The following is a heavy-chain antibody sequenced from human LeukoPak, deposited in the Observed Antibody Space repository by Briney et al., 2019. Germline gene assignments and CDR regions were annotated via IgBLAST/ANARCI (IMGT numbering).Heavy chain of an antibody. Sequence: GRSLRLSCGASGFTFDDYAMHWVRQAPGKGLEWVSGISWSSGSIGYADSVKGRFTISRDNAKNSLYLQMNSLRAEDTALYYCAKDMGNGPFDYWGQGTLVTVSS. CDR1: GFTFDDYA. CDR2: ISWSSGSI. CDR3: AKDMGNGPFDY. J-gene: IGHJ4*02. D-gene: IGHD4-17*01. V-gene: IGHV3-9*01.